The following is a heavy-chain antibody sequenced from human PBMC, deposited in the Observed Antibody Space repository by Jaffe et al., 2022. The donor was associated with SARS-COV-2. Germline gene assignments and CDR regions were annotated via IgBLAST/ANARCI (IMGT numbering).Heavy chain of an antibody. CDR2: INHSGST. Sequence: QVQLQQWGAGLLKPSETLSLTCAVYGGSFSGYYWSWIRQPPGKGLEWIGEINHSGSTNYNPSLKSRVTISVDTSKNQFSLKLSSVTAADTAVYYCARRDYYDSSGYYSDAFDIWGQGTMVTVSS. V-gene: IGHV4-34*01. J-gene: IGHJ3*02. CDR3: ARRDYYDSSGYYSDAFDI. D-gene: IGHD3-22*01. CDR1: GGSFSGYY.